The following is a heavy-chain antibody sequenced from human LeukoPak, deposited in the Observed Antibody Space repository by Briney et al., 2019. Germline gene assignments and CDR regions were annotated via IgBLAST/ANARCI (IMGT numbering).Heavy chain of an antibody. D-gene: IGHD3-10*01. J-gene: IGHJ4*02. CDR2: IYYSGGT. CDR3: ASYGSGSYSFDY. Sequence: SETLSLTCTVSGGSISSYYWSWIRQPPGKGLEWIGYIYYSGGTNYNPSLKSRVTISVDTSKNQFSLKLSSVTAADTAVYYCASYGSGSYSFDYWGQGTLVTVSS. V-gene: IGHV4-59*01. CDR1: GGSISSYY.